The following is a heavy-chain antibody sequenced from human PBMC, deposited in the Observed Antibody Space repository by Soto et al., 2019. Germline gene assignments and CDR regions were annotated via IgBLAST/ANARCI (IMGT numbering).Heavy chain of an antibody. D-gene: IGHD7-27*01. CDR3: TSDGLTNLGKGAFDI. Sequence: GGSLRLSCAASGFTFSNAWMSWVRQAPGKGLEWVGRIKSKTDGGTTDYAAPVKGRFTISRDDSKNTLYLQMNSLKTEDTAVYYCTSDGLTNLGKGAFDIWGQGTMVTVSS. V-gene: IGHV3-15*01. CDR1: GFTFSNAW. CDR2: IKSKTDGGTT. J-gene: IGHJ3*02.